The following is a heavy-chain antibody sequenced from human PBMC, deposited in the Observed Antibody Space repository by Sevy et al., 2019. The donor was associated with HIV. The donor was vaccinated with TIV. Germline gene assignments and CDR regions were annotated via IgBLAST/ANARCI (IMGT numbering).Heavy chain of an antibody. D-gene: IGHD6-13*01. Sequence: GGSLRLSCIASGSTVNPYAMSWVRQAPGKGLEWVAVINNSGGSPDYADSVRGRFSISREIPNVYLEMNSLRVEDTAVYYCVKERVGYISSWYYFDYWGQGTLVTVSS. V-gene: IGHV3-23*01. CDR1: GSTVNPYA. CDR3: VKERVGYISSWYYFDY. CDR2: INNSGGSP. J-gene: IGHJ4*02.